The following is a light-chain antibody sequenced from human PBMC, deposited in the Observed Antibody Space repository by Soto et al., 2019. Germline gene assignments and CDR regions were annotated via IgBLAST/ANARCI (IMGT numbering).Light chain of an antibody. Sequence: QSVLTQPPSVSGAPGQRVTISCTGRSSNIGAGYDVHWYQQLPGSAPKLLIYGNSNRPSGVPDRFSGSKSGTSAPLAITGLQAEDEADYYCQSYDSSLSGSDVVFGGGTKVTVL. V-gene: IGLV1-40*01. J-gene: IGLJ2*01. CDR1: SSNIGAGYD. CDR3: QSYDSSLSGSDVV. CDR2: GNS.